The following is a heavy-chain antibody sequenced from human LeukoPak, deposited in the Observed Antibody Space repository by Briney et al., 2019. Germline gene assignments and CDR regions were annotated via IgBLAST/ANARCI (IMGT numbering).Heavy chain of an antibody. CDR3: ASESGSYSSGYFDY. J-gene: IGHJ4*02. CDR1: GFTFDDYA. V-gene: IGHV3-9*01. D-gene: IGHD1-26*01. Sequence: GGSLRLSCAASGFTFDDYAMHWVRQAPGKGLEWVSGISWNSGSIGYADSVKGRFTISRDNAKNSLYLQMNSLRAEDTAVYYCASESGSYSSGYFDYWGQGTLVTVSS. CDR2: ISWNSGSI.